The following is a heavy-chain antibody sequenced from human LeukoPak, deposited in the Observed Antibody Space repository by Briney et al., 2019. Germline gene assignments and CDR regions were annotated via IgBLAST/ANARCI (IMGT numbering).Heavy chain of an antibody. V-gene: IGHV1-18*01. CDR2: ISAYNGNT. D-gene: IGHD6-19*01. Sequence: ASVTVSCKASGYIFTRYGISWLRQAPGHRLEWMGWISAYNGNTNYAQKLQGRVTMTTDTSTSTAYMELRSLRSDDTAVYYCARVGSDTSGWRRFDYWGQGTLVTVSS. CDR3: ARVGSDTSGWRRFDY. J-gene: IGHJ4*02. CDR1: GYIFTRYG.